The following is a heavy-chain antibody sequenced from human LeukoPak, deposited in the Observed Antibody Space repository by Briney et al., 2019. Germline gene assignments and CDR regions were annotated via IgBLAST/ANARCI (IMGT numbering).Heavy chain of an antibody. CDR3: ARAGIAAAGDL. Sequence: ASVKVSCKPSGYTFTGYYIYWVRQAPGQGLEWMGQITPTSGGTNYAQKFQGWVTMTRDTSISTAYMELSRLRSDDTAVYYCARAGIAAAGDLWGQGTLVTVSS. V-gene: IGHV1-2*04. CDR1: GYTFTGYY. J-gene: IGHJ4*02. CDR2: ITPTSGGT. D-gene: IGHD6-13*01.